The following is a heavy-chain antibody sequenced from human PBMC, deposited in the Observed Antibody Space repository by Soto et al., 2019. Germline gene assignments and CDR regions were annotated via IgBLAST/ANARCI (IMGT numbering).Heavy chain of an antibody. V-gene: IGHV3-73*01. Sequence: GGSLRLSCAASGFTFSGSAMHWVRQASGKGLEWVGRIRSKANSYATAYAASVRGRFTISRDDSKNTAYLQMNSLKTEDTAVYYCTRRLFGVVPPKGYYYYYGMDVWGQGTTVTVSS. CDR3: TRRLFGVVPPKGYYYYYGMDV. CDR1: GFTFSGSA. D-gene: IGHD3-3*01. J-gene: IGHJ6*02. CDR2: IRSKANSYAT.